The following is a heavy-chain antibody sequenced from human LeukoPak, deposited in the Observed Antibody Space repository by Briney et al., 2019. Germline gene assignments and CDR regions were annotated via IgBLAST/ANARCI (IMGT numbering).Heavy chain of an antibody. CDR3: ARDGYCSSTSCSLDYFDY. V-gene: IGHV4-34*01. Sequence: PSETLSLTCAVYGGSFNGYYWSWIRQPPGKGLEWIGEINHSGSTNYNPSLKSRVTMSVDTSKNQFSLKLSSVTAADTAVYYCARDGYCSSTSCSLDYFDYWGQGTLVTVSS. CDR1: GGSFNGYY. J-gene: IGHJ4*02. D-gene: IGHD2-2*03. CDR2: INHSGST.